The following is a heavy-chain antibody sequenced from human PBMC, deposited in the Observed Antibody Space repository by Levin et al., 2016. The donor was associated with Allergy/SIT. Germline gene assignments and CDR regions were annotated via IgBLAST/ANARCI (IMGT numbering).Heavy chain of an antibody. D-gene: IGHD6-19*01. CDR2: IYPGDSDT. CDR3: ARHYSSGWYGVDY. J-gene: IGHJ4*02. CDR1: GYSFTSYW. Sequence: KVSCKGSGYSFTSYWIGWVRQMPGKGLEWMGIIYPGDSDTRYSPSFQGQVTISADKSISTAYLQWSSLKASDTAMYYCARHYSSGWYGVDYWGQGTLVTVSS. V-gene: IGHV5-51*01.